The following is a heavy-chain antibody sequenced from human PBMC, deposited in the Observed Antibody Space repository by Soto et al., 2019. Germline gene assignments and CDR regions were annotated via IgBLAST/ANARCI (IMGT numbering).Heavy chain of an antibody. CDR3: ARDRDWAFDY. D-gene: IGHD3-9*01. V-gene: IGHV3-30-3*01. J-gene: IGHJ4*02. CDR2: ISYDGSNK. CDR1: GFTFSSYA. Sequence: PXXSLRLSYAASGFTFSSYAMHWVRQAPGKGLEWVAVISYDGSNKYYADSVKGRFTISRDNSKNTLYLQMNSLRAEDTAVYYCARDRDWAFDYWGRGTLVTVSS.